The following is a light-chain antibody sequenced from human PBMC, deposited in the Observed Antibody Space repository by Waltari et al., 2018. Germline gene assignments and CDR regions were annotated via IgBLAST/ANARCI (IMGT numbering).Light chain of an antibody. CDR3: CSYAGSSTSPWV. J-gene: IGLJ1*01. CDR2: EVS. CDR1: RSDVGPYKL. Sequence: QSALPQPASVSGSPGQSITTSCTGHRSDVGPYKLSSSYQQHPGKAPKLMIYEVSKRPSGVSNRFSGSKSGNTASLTISGLQAEDEADYYCCSYAGSSTSPWVFGTGTKVTVL. V-gene: IGLV2-23*02.